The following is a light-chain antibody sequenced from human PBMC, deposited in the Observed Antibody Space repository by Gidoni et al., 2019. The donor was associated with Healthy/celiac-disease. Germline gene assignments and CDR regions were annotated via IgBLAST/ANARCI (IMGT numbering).Light chain of an antibody. Sequence: EIVMTQSPATLSVSPGERATLSCRASQSVSSNLACYQPKPGQAPRLLIYGASTRATGIPARFSGSGAGTECTIIISSLQSEDFAVYYCQQYNNWPPVLTCGQGTKVEIK. V-gene: IGKV3-15*01. CDR3: QQYNNWPPVLT. J-gene: IGKJ1*01. CDR2: GAS. CDR1: QSVSSN.